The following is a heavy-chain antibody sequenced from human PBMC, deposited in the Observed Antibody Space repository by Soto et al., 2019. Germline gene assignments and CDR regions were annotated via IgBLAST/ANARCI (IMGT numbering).Heavy chain of an antibody. V-gene: IGHV1-2*02. CDR2: MNPNSGGT. J-gene: IGHJ4*02. Sequence: QVQLVQSGADVKKPGASVKVSCKTSGYTFSGYFMHWLRQAPGQGLEWMGWMNPNSGGTDYAQNFQGRVSMNWDTSISTAYMELSSLRSDDTAIYYCARGYYSSSWRVFDYWGQGTLVTVSS. D-gene: IGHD6-13*01. CDR1: GYTFSGYF. CDR3: ARGYYSSSWRVFDY.